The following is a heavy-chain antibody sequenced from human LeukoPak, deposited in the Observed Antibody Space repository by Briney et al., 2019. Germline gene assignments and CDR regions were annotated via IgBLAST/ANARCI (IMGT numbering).Heavy chain of an antibody. CDR2: ISPTSDYT. CDR1: GFTFIDYS. V-gene: IGHV3-11*03. D-gene: IGHD6-13*01. J-gene: IGHJ4*02. Sequence: PGGSLRLSCAASGFTFIDYSMSWIRQAPGKGLEWVSYISPTSDYTIYADSVKGRFTISRDNAKNSLFLQMNSLRVEDTAVYYCARFQYNSSPYFWGQGTLVTVSS. CDR3: ARFQYNSSPYF.